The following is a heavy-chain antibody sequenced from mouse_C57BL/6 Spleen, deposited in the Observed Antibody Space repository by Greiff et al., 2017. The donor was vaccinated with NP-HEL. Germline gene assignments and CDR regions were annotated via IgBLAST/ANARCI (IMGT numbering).Heavy chain of an antibody. CDR2: IYPSDSET. J-gene: IGHJ3*01. D-gene: IGHD2-1*01. CDR1: GYTFTSYW. Sequence: QVQLQQPGAELVRPGSSVKLSCKASGYTFTSYWMDWVKQRPGQGLEWIGNIYPSDSETHYNQKFKDKATLTVDKSSSTAYMQLSSLTSEDSAVYYCASIYYGNYAAYWGQGTLVTVSA. V-gene: IGHV1-61*01. CDR3: ASIYYGNYAAY.